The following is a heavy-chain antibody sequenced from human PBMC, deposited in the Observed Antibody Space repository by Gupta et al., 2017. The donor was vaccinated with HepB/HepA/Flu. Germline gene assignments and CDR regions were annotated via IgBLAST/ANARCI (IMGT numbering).Heavy chain of an antibody. Sequence: QVLLVQSGAEVKKSGASVKVSCKASGYTFADYYMNWVRQAPGKGLEWMGWINPNSGGTNYAHKFQGWVSMTRDTSINTAYMELSRLGPDDTAVYYCARGEAIVPAGSYFYYGMGVWGQGTTVTVSS. D-gene: IGHD6-19*01. V-gene: IGHV1-2*04. CDR3: ARGEAIVPAGSYFYYGMGV. CDR2: INPNSGGT. CDR1: GYTFADYY. J-gene: IGHJ6*02.